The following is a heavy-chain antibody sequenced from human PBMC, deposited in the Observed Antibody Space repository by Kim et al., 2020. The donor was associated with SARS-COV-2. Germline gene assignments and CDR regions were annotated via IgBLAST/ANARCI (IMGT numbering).Heavy chain of an antibody. D-gene: IGHD5-12*01. J-gene: IGHJ4*02. Sequence: ADSVKGRFTIARDNAKNSLYLQMNSLRAEDTAVYYCARGKSYSGYDFTDYWGQGTLVTVSS. CDR3: ARGKSYSGYDFTDY. V-gene: IGHV3-48*03.